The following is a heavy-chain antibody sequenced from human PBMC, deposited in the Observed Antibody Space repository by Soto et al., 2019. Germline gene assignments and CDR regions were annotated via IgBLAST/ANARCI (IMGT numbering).Heavy chain of an antibody. CDR1: GGSISSSSYY. J-gene: IGHJ4*02. CDR2: IYYSGST. D-gene: IGHD3-10*01. V-gene: IGHV4-39*01. Sequence: QLQLQESGPGLVKPSETLSLTCTVSGGSISSSSYYWGWIRQPPGKGLEWIGSIYYSGSTYYNPSLKSRVTISVDTSKNQFSLKLSSVTAADTAVYYCARLWFGEFERGGGYWGQGTLVTVSS. CDR3: ARLWFGEFERGGGY.